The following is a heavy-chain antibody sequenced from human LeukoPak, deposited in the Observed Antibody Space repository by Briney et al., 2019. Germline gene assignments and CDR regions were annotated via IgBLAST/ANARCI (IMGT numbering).Heavy chain of an antibody. CDR2: IYYSGSA. J-gene: IGHJ4*02. CDR3: ARVNYGSATKEDY. CDR1: GGSISSGGYY. Sequence: SETLSLTCTVSGGSISSGGYYWSWIRRHPGKGLEWIGYIYYSGSAYYNPSLKSRVTISVDTSENQFSLKLSSVTAADTAVYYCARVNYGSATKEDYWGQGTLVTVSS. D-gene: IGHD3-10*01. V-gene: IGHV4-31*03.